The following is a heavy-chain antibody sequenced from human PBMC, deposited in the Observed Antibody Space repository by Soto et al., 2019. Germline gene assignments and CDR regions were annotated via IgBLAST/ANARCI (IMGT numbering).Heavy chain of an antibody. D-gene: IGHD6-13*01. Sequence: PSETLSLTCTVSGGSISSGGYYWSWIRQHPGKGLEWIGYIYYSGSTYYNPSLKSRVTISVDTSKNQFSLKLSSVTAADTAVYYCARERGLYSSSWYSQMTWFDPWGQGTLVTVSS. CDR3: ARERGLYSSSWYSQMTWFDP. V-gene: IGHV4-31*03. CDR1: GGSISSGGYY. CDR2: IYYSGST. J-gene: IGHJ5*02.